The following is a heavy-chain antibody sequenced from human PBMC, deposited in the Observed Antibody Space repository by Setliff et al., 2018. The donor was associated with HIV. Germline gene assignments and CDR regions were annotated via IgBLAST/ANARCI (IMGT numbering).Heavy chain of an antibody. CDR3: AREDTLVATNVGYYYYYMDV. CDR2: ISWNSGSI. J-gene: IGHJ6*03. Sequence: GGSLRLSCAASGFTFSSYAMSWVRQAPGKGLEWVSGISWNSGSIAYADSVKGRFTISRDNAKNSLYLQMNSLRAEDTAVYYCAREDTLVATNVGYYYYYMDVWGKGTTVTVSS. D-gene: IGHD5-12*01. V-gene: IGHV3-48*04. CDR1: GFTFSSYA.